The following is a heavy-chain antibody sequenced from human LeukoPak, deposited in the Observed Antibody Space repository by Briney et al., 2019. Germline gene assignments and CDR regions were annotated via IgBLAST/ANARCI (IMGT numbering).Heavy chain of an antibody. CDR1: GGSISSYY. J-gene: IGHJ4*02. V-gene: IGHV4-4*07. CDR2: IYTSGST. Sequence: SETLSLTCTVSGGSISSYYWSWIRQPAGKGLEWIGRIYTSGSTNYNPSLKSRVTMSVDTSKNQFSLKLSSVTAADTAVYYCARDQYYYDSSGFHWSPFDYWGQGTLVTVSS. D-gene: IGHD3-22*01. CDR3: ARDQYYYDSSGFHWSPFDY.